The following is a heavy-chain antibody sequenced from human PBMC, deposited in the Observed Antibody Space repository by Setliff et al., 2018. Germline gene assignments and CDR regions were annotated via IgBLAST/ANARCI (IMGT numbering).Heavy chain of an antibody. CDR2: TIPIFGTT. J-gene: IGHJ6*03. CDR1: GGTFSSYG. Sequence: EASVKVSCKASGGTFSSYGISWVRQAPGQGLEWMGGTIPIFGTTNYAQKFQGRVTIITDESTSTAFMQLSSLRSEDTAVYYCVRDREQLVPTTRVFLSYFMDVWGKGTTVTVSS. V-gene: IGHV1-69*05. CDR3: VRDREQLVPTTRVFLSYFMDV. D-gene: IGHD6-6*01.